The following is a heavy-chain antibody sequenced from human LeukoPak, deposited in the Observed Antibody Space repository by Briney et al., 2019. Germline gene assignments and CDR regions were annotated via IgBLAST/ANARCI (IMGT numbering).Heavy chain of an antibody. J-gene: IGHJ6*02. CDR1: GYTFTSYG. CDR2: ISAYNGNT. V-gene: IGHV1-18*01. Sequence: ASVKVSCKASGYTFTSYGTSWVRQAPGQGLEWMGWISAYNGNTNYAQKLQGRVTMTTDTSTSTAYMELRSLRSDDTAVYYCARDHTGYSSSWYLTSPFYYYYGMDVWGQGTTVTVSS. D-gene: IGHD6-13*01. CDR3: ARDHTGYSSSWYLTSPFYYYYGMDV.